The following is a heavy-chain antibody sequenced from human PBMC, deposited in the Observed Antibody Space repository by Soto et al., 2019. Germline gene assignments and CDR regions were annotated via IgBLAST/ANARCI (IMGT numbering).Heavy chain of an antibody. V-gene: IGHV4-39*07. J-gene: IGHJ3*02. CDR2: INHSGST. CDR3: AREPQSGGSSMFGENAFDI. D-gene: IGHD2-15*01. CDR1: GGSISSSSYY. Sequence: PSETLSLTCTVSGGSISSSSYYWSWIRQPPGKGLEWIGEINHSGSTNYNPSLKSRVTISVDTSRNQFSLKLSSVTAADTAVYYCAREPQSGGSSMFGENAFDIWGQGTMVTVSS.